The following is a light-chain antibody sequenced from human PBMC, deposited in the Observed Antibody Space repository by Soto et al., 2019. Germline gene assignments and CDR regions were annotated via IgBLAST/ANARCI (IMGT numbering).Light chain of an antibody. CDR1: SSDVGGYNY. CDR2: DVI. CDR3: SSYTASGATYV. J-gene: IGLJ1*01. Sequence: QSALAQPASVSESPGQSITISCTGTSSDVGGYNYVSWYQQHPGKVPRLMIYDVIHRPSGVSNRFSGSKSGSTASLTISGLQAEDEADYYCSSYTASGATYVFGTGTKLTVL. V-gene: IGLV2-14*01.